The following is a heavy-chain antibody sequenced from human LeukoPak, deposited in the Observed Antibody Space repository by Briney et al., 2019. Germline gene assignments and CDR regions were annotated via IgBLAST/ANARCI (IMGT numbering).Heavy chain of an antibody. V-gene: IGHV3-11*04. Sequence: GGSLRFSCAASGFTFSDYYMSWIRQAPGKGLEWVSYISSSGSTIYYADSVKGRFTISRDNAKNSLYLQMNSLRAEDTAVYYCARGRFLEWLLPYYFDYWGQGTLVTVSS. CDR1: GFTFSDYY. D-gene: IGHD3-3*01. J-gene: IGHJ4*02. CDR3: ARGRFLEWLLPYYFDY. CDR2: ISSSGSTI.